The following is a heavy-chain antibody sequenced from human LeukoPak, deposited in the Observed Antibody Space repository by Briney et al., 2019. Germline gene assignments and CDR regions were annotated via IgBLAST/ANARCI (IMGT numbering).Heavy chain of an antibody. Sequence: SETLSLTCSVSTDSTNTYYWSWTRQSPGKGLEWIGHIYHSGSTDYNPSFKSRVTISIDMSKKEFSLKLTSVTVADTAMYYCVRPRWELLAPYVDHWGQGAFVIVSS. D-gene: IGHD2-15*01. CDR3: VRPRWELLAPYVDH. V-gene: IGHV4-59*01. CDR1: TDSTNTYY. CDR2: IYHSGST. J-gene: IGHJ4*02.